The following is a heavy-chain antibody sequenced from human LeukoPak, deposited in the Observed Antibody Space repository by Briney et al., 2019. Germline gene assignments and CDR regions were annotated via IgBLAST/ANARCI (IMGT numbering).Heavy chain of an antibody. Sequence: HPGGSLRLSCAASGFTFSSYSMNWVRQAPGKGLEWVSYISSSSSTIYYADSVEGRFTISRDNAKNSLYLQMNSLRAEDTAVYYCASTMIRKLSGSFASPGDYWGQGTLVTVSS. CDR2: ISSSSSTI. J-gene: IGHJ4*02. V-gene: IGHV3-48*04. D-gene: IGHD3-10*01. CDR3: ASTMIRKLSGSFASPGDY. CDR1: GFTFSSYS.